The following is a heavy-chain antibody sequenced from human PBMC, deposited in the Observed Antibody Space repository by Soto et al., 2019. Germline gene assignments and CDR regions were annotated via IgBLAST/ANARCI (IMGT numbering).Heavy chain of an antibody. Sequence: PSETLSLTCTVSGGSISSGGYYWSWIRQHPGKGLEWIGYIYYSGSTYYNPSLKSRVTISVDTSKNQISLKLSSVTAADTAVYYCASEVLRYFDWDPEYFQHWGQGTLVTVSS. J-gene: IGHJ1*01. CDR3: ASEVLRYFDWDPEYFQH. D-gene: IGHD3-9*01. V-gene: IGHV4-31*03. CDR1: GGSISSGGYY. CDR2: IYYSGST.